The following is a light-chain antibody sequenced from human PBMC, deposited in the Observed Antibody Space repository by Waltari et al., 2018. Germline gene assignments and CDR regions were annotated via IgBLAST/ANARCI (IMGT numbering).Light chain of an antibody. Sequence: QSVLTQPPSVSEAPRQRVTISCSGSRSNIRNNAVSWYQQLPGKAPKLLIYYDDLCPSGFSDRFSGSKSGTSASLAISGLQSDEEADYYCAVWDDSLNGVVFGGGTKLTVL. J-gene: IGLJ2*01. CDR3: AVWDDSLNGVV. CDR1: RSNIRNNA. V-gene: IGLV1-36*01. CDR2: YDD.